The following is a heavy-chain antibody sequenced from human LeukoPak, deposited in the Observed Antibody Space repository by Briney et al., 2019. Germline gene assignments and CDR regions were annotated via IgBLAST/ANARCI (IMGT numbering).Heavy chain of an antibody. Sequence: ASVKVSCKTSGYTFTDFFIHWVRQAPGQGLEWMGWMNPNSGNTGYAQKFQGRVTMTRNTSISTAYMELSSLRSEDTAVYYCARLSGWNYYYYTDVWGKGTTVTISS. D-gene: IGHD6-19*01. J-gene: IGHJ6*03. CDR1: GYTFTDFF. V-gene: IGHV1-8*02. CDR2: MNPNSGNT. CDR3: ARLSGWNYYYYTDV.